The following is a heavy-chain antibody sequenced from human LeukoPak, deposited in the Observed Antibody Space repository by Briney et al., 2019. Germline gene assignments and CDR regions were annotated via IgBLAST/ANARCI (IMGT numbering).Heavy chain of an antibody. CDR2: IKQDGREK. CDR1: GFTFSSYW. V-gene: IGHV3-7*01. J-gene: IGHJ5*02. CDR3: ARPLLYYYGSETYFWFDL. Sequence: PGGSLRLSCAASGFTFSSYWMSWVRQAPGKGLEWVANIKQDGREKYYVDSVKGRFTISRDSAENTLYLQMKSLKAEDTAFYYCARPLLYYYGSETYFWFDLWGQGTLVTVSS. D-gene: IGHD3-10*01.